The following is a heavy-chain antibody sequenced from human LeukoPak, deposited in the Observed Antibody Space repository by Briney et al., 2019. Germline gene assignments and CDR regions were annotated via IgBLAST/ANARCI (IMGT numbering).Heavy chain of an antibody. D-gene: IGHD3-22*01. CDR1: GGSISSSSYY. V-gene: IGHV4-39*07. Sequence: SETLSLTCTVSGGSISSSSYYWSWIRQPPGKGLEWIGEINHSGSTNYNPSLKSRVTISVDTSKNQFSLKLSSVTAADTAVYYCPRGAEGMIVVQRPYYFDHWGQGTLVTVSS. CDR3: PRGAEGMIVVQRPYYFDH. J-gene: IGHJ4*02. CDR2: INHSGST.